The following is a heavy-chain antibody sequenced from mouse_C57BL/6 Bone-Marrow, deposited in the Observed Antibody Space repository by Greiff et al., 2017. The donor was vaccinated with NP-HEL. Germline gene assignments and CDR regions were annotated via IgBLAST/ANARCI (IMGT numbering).Heavy chain of an antibody. Sequence: EVKVEESGPGLVKPSQSLSLTCSVTGYSITSGYYWNWIRQFPGNKLEWMGYISYDGSNNYNPSLKNRISITRDTSKNQFFLKLNSVTTEDTATYYCARDLEYYFDYWGQGTTLTVSS. J-gene: IGHJ2*01. CDR3: ARDLEYYFDY. CDR1: GYSITSGYY. V-gene: IGHV3-6*01. CDR2: ISYDGSN.